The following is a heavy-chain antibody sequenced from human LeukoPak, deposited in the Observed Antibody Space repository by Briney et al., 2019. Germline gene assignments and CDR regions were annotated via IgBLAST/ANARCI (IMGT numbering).Heavy chain of an antibody. CDR2: ISYDGSNK. CDR1: GFTFTSYA. V-gene: IGHV3-30-3*01. D-gene: IGHD6-19*01. Sequence: PGGSLRLSCAASGFTFTSYAMSWVRQAPGKGLEWVAVISYDGSNKYYADSVKGRFTISRDNSKNTLYLQMNSLRAEDTAVYYCARDKQWLGLYYYYYGMDVWGQGTTVTVSS. J-gene: IGHJ6*02. CDR3: ARDKQWLGLYYYYYGMDV.